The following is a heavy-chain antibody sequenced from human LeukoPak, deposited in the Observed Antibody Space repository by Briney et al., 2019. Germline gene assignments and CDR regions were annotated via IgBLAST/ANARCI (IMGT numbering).Heavy chain of an antibody. V-gene: IGHV3-30*02. CDR3: AKVWRKNYYDSSGFDAFDI. Sequence: GGSLRLSCAASGFTFSSYGMHWVRQAPGKGLEWVAFIRYDGSNKYYADSVKGRFTISRDNSKNTLYLQMNSLRAEDTAVYYCAKVWRKNYYDSSGFDAFDIWGQGTMVTVSS. CDR1: GFTFSSYG. D-gene: IGHD3-22*01. CDR2: IRYDGSNK. J-gene: IGHJ3*02.